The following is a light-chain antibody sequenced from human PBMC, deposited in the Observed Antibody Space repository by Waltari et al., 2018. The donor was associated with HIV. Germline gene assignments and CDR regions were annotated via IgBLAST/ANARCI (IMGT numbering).Light chain of an antibody. Sequence: EIVLTQSPATLYLSQGERATLSCRASQSVGSYLAWYQQKPGQAPRLLIYDESKRATGIPARFSGSGSGTDFTLTISSLEPEDFAVYYCQQRSNWLTFGGGTKVEIK. J-gene: IGKJ4*01. CDR1: QSVGSY. CDR2: DES. CDR3: QQRSNWLT. V-gene: IGKV3-11*01.